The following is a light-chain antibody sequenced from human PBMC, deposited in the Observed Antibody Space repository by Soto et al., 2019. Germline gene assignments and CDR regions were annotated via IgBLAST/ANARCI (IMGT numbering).Light chain of an antibody. CDR3: QQRSNWPPRGT. CDR2: DAS. CDR1: QSVSSY. J-gene: IGKJ3*01. Sequence: EIVLTQSPATLSLSPGERATLSCRASQSVSSYLAWYQQKPGQAPRLLIYDASNRDTDIPARFSGSGSETDFTPTIISLELEDFAVYYCQQRSNWPPRGTFGPGTKVDIK. V-gene: IGKV3-11*01.